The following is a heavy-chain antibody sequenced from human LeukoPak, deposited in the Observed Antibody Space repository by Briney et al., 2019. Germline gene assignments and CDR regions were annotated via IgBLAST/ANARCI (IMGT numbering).Heavy chain of an antibody. Sequence: SETLSLTCTVSGVSFSSSPYYWGWIRQPPGKGLEWIGSVYDGGSTYYNPSLKSRVTISLGTSKNQFSLKLTSVTAADTAVYYCARTGSTIAARPPDYWGQGTLVTVSP. V-gene: IGHV4-39*07. J-gene: IGHJ4*02. CDR3: ARTGSTIAARPPDY. D-gene: IGHD6-6*01. CDR2: VYDGGST. CDR1: GVSFSSSPYY.